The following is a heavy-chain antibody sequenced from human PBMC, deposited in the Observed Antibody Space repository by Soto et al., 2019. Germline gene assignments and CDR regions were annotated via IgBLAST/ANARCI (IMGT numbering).Heavy chain of an antibody. V-gene: IGHV4-59*01. CDR3: ASGVYGGTALYYHYYYMDV. CDR2: IYYSGST. J-gene: IGHJ6*03. D-gene: IGHD4-17*01. Sequence: PSETLSLTCTVSGGSISSYYWSWIRQPPGKGLEWIGYIYYSGSTNYNPSLKSRVTISVDTSKNQFSLKLSSVTAADTAVYYCASGVYGGTALYYHYYYMDVWGKGTTVTVSS. CDR1: GGSISSYY.